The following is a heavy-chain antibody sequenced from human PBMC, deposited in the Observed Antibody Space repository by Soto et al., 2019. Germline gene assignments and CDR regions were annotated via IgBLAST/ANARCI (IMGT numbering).Heavy chain of an antibody. D-gene: IGHD2-2*01. J-gene: IGHJ5*02. CDR2: ISGSGDNT. Sequence: GGSLRLSCAGSGFTFNNYAMSWVRQAPGKGLEWVSAISGSGDNTDYADSVKGRFTISRDNSKNTLYLQMNSLRAEDTAVYYCARVPYCSSSGCYSWFDPWGQGTLVTVSS. CDR3: ARVPYCSSSGCYSWFDP. V-gene: IGHV3-23*01. CDR1: GFTFNNYA.